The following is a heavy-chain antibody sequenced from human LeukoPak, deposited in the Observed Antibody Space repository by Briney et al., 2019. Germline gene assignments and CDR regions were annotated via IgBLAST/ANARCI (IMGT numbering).Heavy chain of an antibody. Sequence: GGTLRLSCAASGFTFSSYGMSWVRQAPGKGLEWVSAISGSGGSTYYADSVKGRFTISRDNSKNTLYLQMNSLRAEDTAVYYCAKFLLRDYVWGSYRYSIVFDYWGQGTLVTVSS. J-gene: IGHJ4*02. V-gene: IGHV3-23*01. D-gene: IGHD3-16*02. CDR1: GFTFSSYG. CDR3: AKFLLRDYVWGSYRYSIVFDY. CDR2: ISGSGGST.